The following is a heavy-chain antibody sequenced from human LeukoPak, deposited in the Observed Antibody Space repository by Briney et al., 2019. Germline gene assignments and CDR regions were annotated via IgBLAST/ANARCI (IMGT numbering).Heavy chain of an antibody. CDR1: GGTFSSYA. V-gene: IGHV1-69*10. CDR3: AREDIVVVPAAYHFDY. Sequence: SVKVSCKASGGTFSSYAISWVRQAPGQGLEWMGGIIPILGIANYAQKFQGRVTITADKSTSTAYMELSSLRSEDTAVYYCAREDIVVVPAAYHFDYWGQGTLVTVSS. CDR2: IIPILGIA. D-gene: IGHD2-2*01. J-gene: IGHJ4*02.